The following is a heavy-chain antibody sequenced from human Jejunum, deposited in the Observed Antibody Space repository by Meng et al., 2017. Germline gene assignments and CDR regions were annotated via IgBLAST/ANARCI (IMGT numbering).Heavy chain of an antibody. CDR3: ARDSMGSLDY. D-gene: IGHD1-26*01. Sequence: QVQRQGSGPGRLRTHDTLSPICTVSGGSVGRAGYQWGWIRQPPGRGLEWIGYANTNYNPSLKRRVTISLDTSRNLFSLSLTSVTAADTAVYYCARDSMGSLDYWGQGILVTVSS. CDR2: ANT. CDR1: GGSVGRAGYQ. J-gene: IGHJ4*02. V-gene: IGHV4-61*08.